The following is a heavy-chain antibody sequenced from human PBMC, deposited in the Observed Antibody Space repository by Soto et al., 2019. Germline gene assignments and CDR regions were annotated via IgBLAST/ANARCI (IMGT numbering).Heavy chain of an antibody. J-gene: IGHJ4*02. V-gene: IGHV3-33*01. CDR1: GFTFSSYG. Sequence: QVQLVESGGGVVQPGRSLRLSCAASGFTFSSYGMHWVRQAPGKGLEWVADIWYDGSNKYYADSVKGRFTISRDNSKNTLYLQKNSLRAEDTAVYYCASVLYDSSGYYLLPDYWGQGTLVTVSS. CDR3: ASVLYDSSGYYLLPDY. CDR2: IWYDGSNK. D-gene: IGHD3-22*01.